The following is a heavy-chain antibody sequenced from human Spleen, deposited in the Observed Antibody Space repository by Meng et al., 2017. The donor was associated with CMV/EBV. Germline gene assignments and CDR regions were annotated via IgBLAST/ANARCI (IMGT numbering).Heavy chain of an antibody. CDR3: AKGGSYEASTHFDY. Sequence: GESLKISCAASGFTFSSYAMSWVRQAPGKGLEWVSVIYAGAGSTDYADSVKGRFTISRDNSKNTLYVQMNSLRAEDTAVYYCAKGGSYEASTHFDYWGQGTLVTVSS. CDR1: GFTFSSYA. D-gene: IGHD1-26*01. CDR2: IYAGAGST. J-gene: IGHJ4*02. V-gene: IGHV3-23*03.